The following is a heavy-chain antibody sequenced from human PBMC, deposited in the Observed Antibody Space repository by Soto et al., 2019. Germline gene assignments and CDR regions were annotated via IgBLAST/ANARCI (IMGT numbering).Heavy chain of an antibody. V-gene: IGHV3-30*18. J-gene: IGHJ6*02. Sequence: QVQLVESGGGVVQPGRSLRLSCADSGFTFSTYGMHWVRQAPGKGLEWMALISYDGSHTYYANSVKGRFTISRDNAKNRLYLQMKGLRAEDTAVYYCAKDFSVGLLDQPGRDYGYYGMDVWGQGTTVTVSS. CDR2: ISYDGSHT. D-gene: IGHD2-15*01. CDR3: AKDFSVGLLDQPGRDYGYYGMDV. CDR1: GFTFSTYG.